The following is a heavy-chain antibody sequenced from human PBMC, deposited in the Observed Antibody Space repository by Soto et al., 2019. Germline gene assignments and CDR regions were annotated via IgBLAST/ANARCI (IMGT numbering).Heavy chain of an antibody. CDR1: GITFTPSP. V-gene: IGHV1-58*01. CDR2: IVVGSGNT. Sequence: VKVYCNSSGITFTPSPVRWVRQARGKRIELNGWIVVGSGNTNYVQKFQERVSITRDMSTSTAYMELSSLRSEDTAVYFCAAPRPGNGSYYYYGMEVWGKGTTVTVS. CDR3: AAPRPGNGSYYYYGMEV. D-gene: IGHD1-26*01. J-gene: IGHJ6*04.